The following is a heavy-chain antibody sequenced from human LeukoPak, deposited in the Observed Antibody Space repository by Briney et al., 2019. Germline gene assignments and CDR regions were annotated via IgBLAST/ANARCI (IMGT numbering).Heavy chain of an antibody. D-gene: IGHD6-19*01. Sequence: GGSLRLSCAASGFTFSSYAMSWVRQAPGKGLEWVSAISGSGGSTYHADSVKGRFTISRDNSKNTLYLQMNSLRPEDTAVYYCAKDRQQWLVRSSDYWGQGTLVTVSS. CDR1: GFTFSSYA. CDR2: ISGSGGST. V-gene: IGHV3-23*01. J-gene: IGHJ4*02. CDR3: AKDRQQWLVRSSDY.